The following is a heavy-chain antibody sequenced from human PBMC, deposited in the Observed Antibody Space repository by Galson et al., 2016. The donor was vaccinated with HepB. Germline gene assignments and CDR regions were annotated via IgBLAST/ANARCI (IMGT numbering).Heavy chain of an antibody. D-gene: IGHD3-16*01. V-gene: IGHV3-53*01. CDR2: IYSGGDT. CDR1: GLTFGTFA. CDR3: AGGPMRRG. J-gene: IGHJ4*02. Sequence: SLRLSCAASGLTFGTFAMSWFRQAPGKGLQWVSLIYSGGDTDYADSVKGRFTISRDSSKNTVYLQMNSLRDEDTAVYYCAGGPMRRGWGQGTLVTVSS.